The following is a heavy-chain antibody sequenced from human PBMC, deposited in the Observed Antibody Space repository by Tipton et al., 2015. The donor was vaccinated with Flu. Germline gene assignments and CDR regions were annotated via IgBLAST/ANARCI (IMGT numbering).Heavy chain of an antibody. CDR2: ISGRDDPP. D-gene: IGHD1-26*01. CDR1: GFTVNSNY. CDR3: ARATSSGTYYGYPVGYFAMDV. V-gene: IGHV3-11*06. Sequence: SLRLSCAASGFTVNSNYMSWVRQAPGKGLEWVSFISGRDDPPNYADSMNGRVTVSRDNAKNSLFLQMNSLRVDDSAVYFCARATSSGTYYGYPVGYFAMDVWGQGTTVTVSS. J-gene: IGHJ6*02.